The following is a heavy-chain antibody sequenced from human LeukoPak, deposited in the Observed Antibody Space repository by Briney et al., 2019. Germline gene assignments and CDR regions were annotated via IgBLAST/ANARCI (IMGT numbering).Heavy chain of an antibody. J-gene: IGHJ3*02. V-gene: IGHV4-39*07. Sequence: SETLSLTCTVSGGSISSSSYYWGWIRQPPGKGLEWIGSIYYSGSTNYNPSLKSRVTISVDTSKNQFSLRLSSVTAADTAVYYCARPYSSGWRGAFDIWGQGTMVTLSS. CDR2: IYYSGST. D-gene: IGHD6-25*01. CDR1: GGSISSSSYY. CDR3: ARPYSSGWRGAFDI.